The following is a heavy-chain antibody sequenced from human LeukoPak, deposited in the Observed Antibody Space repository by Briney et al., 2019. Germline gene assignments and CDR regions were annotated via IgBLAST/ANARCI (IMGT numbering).Heavy chain of an antibody. CDR1: GFTFSSYA. D-gene: IGHD4-17*01. CDR3: AKEIYGDSTGGRFQH. Sequence: GGSLRLSCAASGFTFSSYAMSWVRQAPGKGLEWVSVISGTGGGTYYADSVKGRFTISRDNSKNTLYLQMNSLRADDTAVYYCAKEIYGDSTGGRFQHWGQGTLVTVSS. J-gene: IGHJ1*01. V-gene: IGHV3-23*01. CDR2: ISGTGGGT.